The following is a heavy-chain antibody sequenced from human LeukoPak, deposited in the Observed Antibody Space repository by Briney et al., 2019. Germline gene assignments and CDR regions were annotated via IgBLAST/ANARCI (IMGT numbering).Heavy chain of an antibody. CDR2: IYSGGST. D-gene: IGHD3-10*01. CDR3: ARDRGLVRGDY. V-gene: IGHV3-66*01. J-gene: IGHJ4*02. Sequence: GGSLRLSCAASGFTVSSNYMTWVRQAPGKGLEWISVIYSGGSTYYADSVKGRFTISRDNSKSTLYLQMNSLRAEDTAVYYCARDRGLVRGDYWGQGTLVTVSS. CDR1: GFTVSSNY.